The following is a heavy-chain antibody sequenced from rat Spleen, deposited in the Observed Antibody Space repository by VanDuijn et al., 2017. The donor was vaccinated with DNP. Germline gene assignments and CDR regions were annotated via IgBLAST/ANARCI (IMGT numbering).Heavy chain of an antibody. D-gene: IGHD1-9*01. CDR2: ISTVGDNT. J-gene: IGHJ3*01. CDR3: TRRGHTTGLNWFVY. V-gene: IGHV5S13*01. Sequence: EVQLVESGGGLVQAGRSLKLSCAASGFTFSNYGMAWVRQAPTKGLEWVASISTVGDNTYYRDSVKGRFTISRDNAKSTLYLQMDSLRSEDTATYYCTRRGHTTGLNWFVYWGQGTLVTVSS. CDR1: GFTFSNYG.